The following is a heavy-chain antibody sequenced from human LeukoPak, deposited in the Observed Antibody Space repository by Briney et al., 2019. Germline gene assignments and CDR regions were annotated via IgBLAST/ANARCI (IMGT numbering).Heavy chain of an antibody. CDR3: ASSGSYRFDH. D-gene: IGHD1-26*01. J-gene: IGHJ4*02. Sequence: GGSLRLSCAASGFTFSSYSMNWVRQAPGKGLEWVSHITASGTAMFYADSVKGRFTISRDNAKNSLYLQMNSQRDEDTAVYYCASSGSYRFDHWGQGTLVTVSS. CDR2: ITASGTAM. V-gene: IGHV3-48*02. CDR1: GFTFSSYS.